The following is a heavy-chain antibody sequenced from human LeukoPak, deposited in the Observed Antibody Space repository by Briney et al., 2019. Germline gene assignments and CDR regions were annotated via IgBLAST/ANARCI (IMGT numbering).Heavy chain of an antibody. D-gene: IGHD3-10*01. CDR1: GYTFTSYA. CDR3: ATNYYGSGSYESAFDI. V-gene: IGHV1-3*01. CDR2: INAGNGNT. J-gene: IGHJ3*02. Sequence: ASVKVSCKASGYTFTSYAMHWVRQAPGQRPEWMGWINAGNGNTKYSQKFQGRVTITRDTSASTAYMELSSLRSEDTAVYYCATNYYGSGSYESAFDIWGQGTMVTVSS.